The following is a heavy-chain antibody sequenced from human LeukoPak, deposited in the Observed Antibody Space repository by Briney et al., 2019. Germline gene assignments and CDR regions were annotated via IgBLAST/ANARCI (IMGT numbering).Heavy chain of an antibody. CDR3: ARSHVEYYDILTGYRRNQNNWFDP. Sequence: SDTLSLICSVSGYSISSGYYWGWIRQPTGKGLEWIGYIYHSGSPYYNPSLKSRVTISVDRATNQFSPELSSRTAADTAVYYCARSHVEYYDILTGYRRNQNNWFDPWGQGTLVTVSS. CDR2: IYHSGSP. V-gene: IGHV4-38-2*01. D-gene: IGHD3-9*01. CDR1: GYSISSGYY. J-gene: IGHJ5*02.